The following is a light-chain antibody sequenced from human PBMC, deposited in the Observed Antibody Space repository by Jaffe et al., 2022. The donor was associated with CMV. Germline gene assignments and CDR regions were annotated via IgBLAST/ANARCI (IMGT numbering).Light chain of an antibody. J-gene: IGKJ1*01. CDR1: QDISNS. V-gene: IGKV1-33*01. Sequence: DIQMTQSPSSLSASVGDRVTITCRASQDISNSLNWYQQKSGKAPKLLIYAASTLEPGVPSRFSGSGSGTHFTLSIDSLQAEDVATYYCQQYEPLPPWTFGQGTRVEIK. CDR3: QQYEPLPPWT. CDR2: AAS.